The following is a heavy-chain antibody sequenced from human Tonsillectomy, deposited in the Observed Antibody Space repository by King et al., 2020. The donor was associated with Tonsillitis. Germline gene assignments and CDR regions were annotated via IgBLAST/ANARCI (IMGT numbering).Heavy chain of an antibody. CDR3: ARGLTATDYMDV. D-gene: IGHD5-18*01. Sequence: VQLVESGGGLVQPGGSLRLSCAASGFTVRSNYKSWVRQAPGEGLGGGSVIFSGGSTYYADSVKGRFTHSRDNSKNTLDLQMNSLRAEDTAVYYCARGLTATDYMDVWGKGTTVTVSS. CDR2: IFSGGST. J-gene: IGHJ6*03. CDR1: GFTVRSNY. V-gene: IGHV3-66*01.